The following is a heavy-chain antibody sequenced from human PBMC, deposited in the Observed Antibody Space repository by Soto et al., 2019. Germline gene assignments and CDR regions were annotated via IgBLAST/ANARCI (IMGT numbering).Heavy chain of an antibody. D-gene: IGHD3-22*01. Sequence: EVQLLESGGGLVQPGGSLRLSCAASGVTFSTYAMNWVRQAPGKGLEWVSTISNTGGATFYAGSVKGRFTISRDNSKNTLYLQMHSLRADDSAIYFCAVGRHKTSGSNTWFDPWGRGTQVTVSS. CDR2: ISNTGGAT. CDR1: GVTFSTYA. V-gene: IGHV3-23*01. CDR3: AVGRHKTSGSNTWFDP. J-gene: IGHJ5*02.